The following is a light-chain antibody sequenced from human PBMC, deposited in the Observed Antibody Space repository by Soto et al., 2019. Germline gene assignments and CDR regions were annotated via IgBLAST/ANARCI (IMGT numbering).Light chain of an antibody. J-gene: IGKJ3*01. V-gene: IGKV3-11*01. CDR3: QQRSNWPPGFT. Sequence: IGMTQSAGTLLVYQGERATLSCRASQSVSSYLAWYQQKPGQAPRLLIYDASNRATGIPARFSGSGSGTDFTLTISSLEPEDFAVYYCQQRSNWPPGFTFGPGTKVDIK. CDR2: DAS. CDR1: QSVSSY.